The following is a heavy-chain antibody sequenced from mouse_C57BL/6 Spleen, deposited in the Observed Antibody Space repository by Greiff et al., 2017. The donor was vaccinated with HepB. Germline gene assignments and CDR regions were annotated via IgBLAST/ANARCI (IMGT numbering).Heavy chain of an antibody. J-gene: IGHJ1*03. V-gene: IGHV1-54*01. CDR2: INPGSGGT. D-gene: IGHD1-1*01. CDR1: GYAFTNYL. Sequence: QVQLQQSGAELVRPGTSVKVSCKASGYAFTNYLIEGVKQRPGQGLEWIGVINPGSGGTNYNEKFKGKATLTADKSSSTAYMQLSSLTSEDSAVYFCARSGDYGSSSWYFDVWGTGTTVTVSS. CDR3: ARSGDYGSSSWYFDV.